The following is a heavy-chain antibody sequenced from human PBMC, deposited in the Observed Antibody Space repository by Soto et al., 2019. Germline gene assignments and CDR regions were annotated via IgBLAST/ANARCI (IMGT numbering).Heavy chain of an antibody. CDR3: AKPIPASGYEVSGELDY. D-gene: IGHD5-12*01. CDR2: ISGSGGST. V-gene: IGHV3-23*01. Sequence: GGSLRLSCAASGFTFSSYAMSWVRQAPGKGLEWVSAISGSGGSTYYADSVKGRFTISRDNSKNTLYPQMNSLRAEDTAVYYCAKPIPASGYEVSGELDYWGQGTLVTVSS. J-gene: IGHJ4*02. CDR1: GFTFSSYA.